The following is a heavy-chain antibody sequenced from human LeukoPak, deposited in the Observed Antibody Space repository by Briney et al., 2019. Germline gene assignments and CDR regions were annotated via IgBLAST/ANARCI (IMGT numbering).Heavy chain of an antibody. CDR1: GGSFSGYY. Sequence: SETLSLTCAVYGGSFSGYYWSWIRQPPGKGLEWIGEISHSGSTNYNPSLKSRVTISVDTSKNQFSLKLGSVTAADTAVYYCARAEGDIVVVPAPRFFDYWGQGTLVTVSS. J-gene: IGHJ4*02. CDR2: ISHSGST. V-gene: IGHV4-34*01. D-gene: IGHD2-2*01. CDR3: ARAEGDIVVVPAPRFFDY.